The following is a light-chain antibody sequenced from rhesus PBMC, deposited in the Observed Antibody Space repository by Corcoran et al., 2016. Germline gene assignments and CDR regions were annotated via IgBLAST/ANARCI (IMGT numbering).Light chain of an antibody. J-gene: IGKJ1*01. CDR3: LQYSSSPWT. Sequence: DIQMTQSPSSLSASVGDTVTITCRASQSISSWLDWYQQKPGNSPKFLIYKASSVQSGVPSRFRGRGSGTDFTLPIRSLQPEDFATYYCLQYSSSPWTFGQGTKLEIK. V-gene: IGKV1-22*01. CDR2: KAS. CDR1: QSISSW.